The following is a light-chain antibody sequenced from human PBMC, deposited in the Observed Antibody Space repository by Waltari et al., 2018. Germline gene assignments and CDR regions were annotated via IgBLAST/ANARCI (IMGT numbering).Light chain of an antibody. CDR2: CAV. CDR1: QSVLYSSNNKNY. Sequence: DIVMTQSPDSLAVSLGERATINCKSSQSVLYSSNNKNYLAWYQQKPGQPPKLLIYCAVTRESAVPDRFSGSASVTDFTLTISSLQAEDVAVYYCQQYYSTPQAFGQGTKLEIK. CDR3: QQYYSTPQA. J-gene: IGKJ2*01. V-gene: IGKV4-1*01.